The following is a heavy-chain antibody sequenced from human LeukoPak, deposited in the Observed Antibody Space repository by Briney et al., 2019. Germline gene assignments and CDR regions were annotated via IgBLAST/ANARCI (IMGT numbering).Heavy chain of an antibody. CDR1: GYTLTELS. Sequence: ASVKVSCKVSGYTLTELSMHWVRQAPGKGLEWMGGFDPEDGETIYAQKSQGRVTMTEDTSTDTAYMELSSLRSEDTAVYYCATKTYYYDSSGYFSLPDYWGQGTLVTVSS. D-gene: IGHD3-22*01. CDR2: FDPEDGET. J-gene: IGHJ4*02. CDR3: ATKTYYYDSSGYFSLPDY. V-gene: IGHV1-24*01.